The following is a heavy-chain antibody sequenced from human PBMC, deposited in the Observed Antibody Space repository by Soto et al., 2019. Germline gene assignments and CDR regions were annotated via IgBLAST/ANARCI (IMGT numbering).Heavy chain of an antibody. D-gene: IGHD3-16*01. J-gene: IGHJ4*02. CDR2: IKSKTDGGTT. Sequence: EVQLVESGGGLVKPWGSLRLSCAASGFTFSNAWMSWVRQAPGKGLEWVCRIKSKTDGGTTDYAAPVKGRFTISRDDSKNTLYLQMNSLKTEDTAVYYCTTDWFMITFGGVVKGGYWGQGTLVTVSS. V-gene: IGHV3-15*01. CDR3: TTDWFMITFGGVVKGGY. CDR1: GFTFSNAW.